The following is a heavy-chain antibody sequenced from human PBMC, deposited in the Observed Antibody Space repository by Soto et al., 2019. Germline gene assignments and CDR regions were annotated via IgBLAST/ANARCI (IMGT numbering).Heavy chain of an antibody. J-gene: IGHJ5*02. V-gene: IGHV1-3*01. D-gene: IGHD2-8*01. CDR2: INAGNGNT. CDR3: ARDGVEFCTNGVCYISNWFDP. CDR1: GYTFTTYV. Sequence: ASVKVSCKASGYTFTTYVIHWVRQAPGQRLEWMGWINAGNGNTKYSQKFQGRLTITRDASASTAYMELSSLRSEDTAVYYCARDGVEFCTNGVCYISNWFDPWGQGTLVTVSS.